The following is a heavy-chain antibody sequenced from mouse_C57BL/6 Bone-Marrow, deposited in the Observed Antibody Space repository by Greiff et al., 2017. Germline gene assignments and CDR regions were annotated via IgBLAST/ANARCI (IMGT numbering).Heavy chain of an antibody. CDR2: ISYDGSN. CDR1: GYSITSGYY. D-gene: IGHD1-1*01. J-gene: IGHJ2*01. CDR3: AGFIGDY. Sequence: EVQLVESGPGLVKPSQSLSLTCSVTGYSITSGYYWNWIRQFPGNKLELMGYISYDGSNNYNPSLKNLISITRYTSKNQFFLKLNSVTTEDTATYYCAGFIGDYWGQGTTLTVSS. V-gene: IGHV3-6*01.